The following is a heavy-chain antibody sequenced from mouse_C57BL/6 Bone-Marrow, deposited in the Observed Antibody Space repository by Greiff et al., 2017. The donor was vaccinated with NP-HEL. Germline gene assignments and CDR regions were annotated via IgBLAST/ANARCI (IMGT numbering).Heavy chain of an antibody. Sequence: EVQLQQSGPELVKPGASVKISCKASGYSFTGYYMNWVKQSPEKSLEWIGEINPSTGGTTYNQKFKAKATLTVDKSSSTAYMQLKSLTSEDSAVYDCARDPYYFDYWGQGTTLTVSS. CDR3: ARDPYYFDY. CDR1: GYSFTGYY. CDR2: INPSTGGT. V-gene: IGHV1-42*01. J-gene: IGHJ2*01.